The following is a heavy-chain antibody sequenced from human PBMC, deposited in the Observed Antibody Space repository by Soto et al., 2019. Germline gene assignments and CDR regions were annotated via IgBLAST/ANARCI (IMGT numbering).Heavy chain of an antibody. D-gene: IGHD5-12*01. CDR2: IISIFGTP. J-gene: IGHJ4*02. CDR3: ARELGSGYEPGDY. V-gene: IGHV1-69*12. CDR1: GGTFAISV. Sequence: QVQLVQSGAELKKPGSSVKVSCKASGGTFAISVFNWVRQAPGQGLEWMGGIISIFGTPTYSQNFLGRVTLTADESTSTGYMELSNLRSDDTAIYDCARELGSGYEPGDYWGQGTQVTVSS.